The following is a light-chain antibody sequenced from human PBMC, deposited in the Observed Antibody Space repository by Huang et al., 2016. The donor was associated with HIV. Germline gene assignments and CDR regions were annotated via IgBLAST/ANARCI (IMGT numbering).Light chain of an antibody. CDR1: PSVSGTY. CDR2: GTS. CDR3: QQYGTSPPSLT. Sequence: EIVLTQSPGTMSLSPGGRATLSCRASPSVSGTYLAWYQQKPGQGPRLLIYGTSIRATGIPDRFSGSGSATDFTLTISRLEPEDFAVYYCQQYGTSPPSLTFGGGTKVEIK. J-gene: IGKJ4*01. V-gene: IGKV3-20*01.